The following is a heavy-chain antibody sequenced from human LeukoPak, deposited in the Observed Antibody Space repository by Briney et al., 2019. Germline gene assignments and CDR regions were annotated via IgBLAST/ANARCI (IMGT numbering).Heavy chain of an antibody. CDR3: ARDRVSTVHPIDY. D-gene: IGHD6-6*01. CDR2: IYSGGTT. J-gene: IGHJ4*02. V-gene: IGHV3-66*01. Sequence: GGSLRLSCAVSVFSVSTKYMSWVRQAPGKGLEWVSVIYSGGTTYYAASVKGRFPISRDNSKNTLYLQMNSLRAEDTAVYYCARDRVSTVHPIDYWGQGTLVTVSS. CDR1: VFSVSTKY.